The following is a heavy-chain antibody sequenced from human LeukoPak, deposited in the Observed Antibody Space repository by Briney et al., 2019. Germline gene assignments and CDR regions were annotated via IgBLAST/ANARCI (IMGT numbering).Heavy chain of an antibody. Sequence: KPSETLSLTCTVSGGSISSYYWSWIRQPAGKGLEWIGRIYTSGSTNYNPSLKSRVTMSVDTSKNQFSLKLSSVTAADTAVYYCARVGVLRYFDWLHYYMDVWGKGTTVTISS. V-gene: IGHV4-4*07. CDR2: IYTSGST. D-gene: IGHD3-9*01. J-gene: IGHJ6*03. CDR3: ARVGVLRYFDWLHYYMDV. CDR1: GGSISSYY.